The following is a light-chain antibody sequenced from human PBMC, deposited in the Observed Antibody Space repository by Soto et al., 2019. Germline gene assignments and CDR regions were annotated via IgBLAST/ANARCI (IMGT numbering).Light chain of an antibody. CDR3: QQYGSSPTT. J-gene: IGKJ5*01. Sequence: EIVLTQSPVTLSLSRGKIATLSCRGSQSVSSSYLAWYQQKLGQAPRLLIYGASSRATGIPDRFSGSGSGTDFTLTVSRLEPEDFAVYYCQQYGSSPTTFGQGTRLEI. CDR1: QSVSSSY. V-gene: IGKV3-20*01. CDR2: GAS.